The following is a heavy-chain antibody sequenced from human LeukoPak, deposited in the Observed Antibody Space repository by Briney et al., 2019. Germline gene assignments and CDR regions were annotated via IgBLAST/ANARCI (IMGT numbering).Heavy chain of an antibody. V-gene: IGHV4-34*01. CDR3: ARAWGGTDY. CDR2: INHSGST. J-gene: IGHJ4*02. D-gene: IGHD3-16*01. Sequence: PSETLSLTCTVYGGSFSGYYWSWIRQPPGKGLEWIGEINHSGSTNYNPSLKSRVTISVDTSKNQFSLKLSSVTAADTAVYYCARAWGGTDYWGQGTLVTVSS. CDR1: GGSFSGYY.